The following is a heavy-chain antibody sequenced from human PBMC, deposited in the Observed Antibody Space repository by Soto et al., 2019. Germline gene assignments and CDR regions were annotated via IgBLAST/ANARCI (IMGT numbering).Heavy chain of an antibody. CDR3: ASYRLAVVGDFDH. Sequence: QVQLQESGPGQVKPSQTLSLTCTVSGVSISGGGYYWSWIRQHPGKGLEWIGYIYYNGSTYYNPSLKSRVTISVDTSRNQFSLQLSSVTAADTAVYYCASYRLAVVGDFDHWGQGILVTVSS. D-gene: IGHD3-22*01. J-gene: IGHJ4*02. CDR2: IYYNGST. CDR1: GVSISGGGYY. V-gene: IGHV4-31*03.